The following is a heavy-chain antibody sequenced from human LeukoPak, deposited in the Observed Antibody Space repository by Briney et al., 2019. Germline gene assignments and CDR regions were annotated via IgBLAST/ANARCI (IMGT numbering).Heavy chain of an antibody. J-gene: IGHJ4*02. D-gene: IGHD6-19*01. CDR2: INPNSGGT. CDR1: GYTFTSYY. CDR3: ARSDSSGWPYFDY. V-gene: IGHV1-2*04. Sequence: ASVKVSCKASGYTFTSYYMHWVRQAPGQGLEWMGWINPNSGGTNYAQKFQGWVTMTRDTSISTAYMELSRLRSDDTAVYYCARSDSSGWPYFDYWGQGTLVTVSS.